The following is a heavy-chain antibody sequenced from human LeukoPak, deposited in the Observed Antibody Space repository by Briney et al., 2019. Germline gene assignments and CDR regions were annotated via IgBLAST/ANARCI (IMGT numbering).Heavy chain of an antibody. CDR3: ARHPSGRMWLQQGGWFDP. J-gene: IGHJ5*02. V-gene: IGHV4-39*01. D-gene: IGHD5-24*01. CDR1: GGSISSSSYY. Sequence: PSETLSLTCTVSGGSISSSSYYWGWIRQPPGEGLEWIGSMHYSGSTYYNPFLKSRVTISVDTSKNQFSLKLTSVTAADTAVYYCARHPSGRMWLQQGGWFDPWGQGTLVTVSS. CDR2: MHYSGST.